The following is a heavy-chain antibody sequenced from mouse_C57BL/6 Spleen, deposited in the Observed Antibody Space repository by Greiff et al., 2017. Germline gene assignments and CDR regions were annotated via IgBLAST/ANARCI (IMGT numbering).Heavy chain of an antibody. D-gene: IGHD2-1*01. CDR3: ARGDGNVFAY. Sequence: QVQLQQSGAELVRPGTSVKVSCKASGYAFTNYLIEWVKQRPGQGLEWIGVINPGSGGTNYNEKFKGKATLTAAKSSSTAYMQLSSRTSEDSAVYFCARGDGNVFAYWGQGTLVTVSA. V-gene: IGHV1-54*01. CDR1: GYAFTNYL. CDR2: INPGSGGT. J-gene: IGHJ3*01.